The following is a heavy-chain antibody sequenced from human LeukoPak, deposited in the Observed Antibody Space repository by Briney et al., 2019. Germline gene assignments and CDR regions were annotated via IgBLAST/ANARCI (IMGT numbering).Heavy chain of an antibody. CDR2: IRYSGRT. D-gene: IGHD6-6*01. CDR3: ARHTSGSSLDY. Sequence: PSETLSLTCSLSGGSISSSSSHGGWIRRLPGKGLEWIATIRYSGRTNYNPSLKSRVTISVDTSKNQFSLNLRSVTAADTAVYYCARHTSGSSLDYWGQGTLVTVSS. V-gene: IGHV4-39*01. CDR1: GGSISSSSSH. J-gene: IGHJ4*02.